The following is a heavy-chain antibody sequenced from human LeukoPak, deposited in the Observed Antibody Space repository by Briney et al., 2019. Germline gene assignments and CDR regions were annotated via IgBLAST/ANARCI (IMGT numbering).Heavy chain of an antibody. CDR2: IYYSGST. V-gene: IGHV4-39*01. CDR1: GGSISSSSYY. J-gene: IGHJ3*02. CDR3: ARWYIAGDAFDI. Sequence: SETLSLTCTVSGGSISSSSYYWGWIRQPPGQGLVWIGSIYYSGSTYYKPSLKSRETISADTSKNQFSLMLSSVTGADTAVYDCARWYIAGDAFDIWGQGTMVTVSS. D-gene: IGHD6-13*01.